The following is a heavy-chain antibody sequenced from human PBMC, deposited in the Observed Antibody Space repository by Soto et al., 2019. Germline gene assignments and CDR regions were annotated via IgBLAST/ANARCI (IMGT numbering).Heavy chain of an antibody. CDR1: GFTFSEYA. Sequence: GGSLRLSCTASGFTFSEYAMSWVRQAPGKGLEWLGFIRSKAYGGTTKYAASVKGRFTLSRDDSKSIVYLQMDSLKTEDTAVYYCIRGRLELDIWGQGTMVTVSS. D-gene: IGHD1-7*01. CDR3: IRGRLELDI. V-gene: IGHV3-49*04. CDR2: IRSKAYGGTT. J-gene: IGHJ3*02.